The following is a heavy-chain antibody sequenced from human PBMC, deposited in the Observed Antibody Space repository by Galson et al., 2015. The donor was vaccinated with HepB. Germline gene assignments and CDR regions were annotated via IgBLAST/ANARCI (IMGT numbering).Heavy chain of an antibody. CDR3: ARSEVTTVVTDFDS. Sequence: SLRLSCAVSGFSFSDHYIDWVRQAPGKGLEWVGRSRNKPKGYSTAYAASVKGRFTVSRDDSTNSVFLQMNSLRSEDTAVYYCARSEVTTVVTDFDSWGQGTLVTVSS. D-gene: IGHD4-23*01. CDR2: SRNKPKGYST. CDR1: GFSFSDHY. J-gene: IGHJ4*02. V-gene: IGHV3-72*01.